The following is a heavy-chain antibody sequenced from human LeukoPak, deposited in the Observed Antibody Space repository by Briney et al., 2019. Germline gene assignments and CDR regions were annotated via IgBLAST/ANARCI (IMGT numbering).Heavy chain of an antibody. CDR2: VNYSGKT. J-gene: IGHJ4*02. CDR1: GGSISSRSYY. CDR3: ARNAKGVQLERTYYFDY. Sequence: SETLSLTCTVSGGSISSRSYYWAWTRQPPGKGLEWIGSVNYSGKTYYNSSLKSRVTISVDTSKNQFSLKLSSVTAADTAVYYCARNAKGVQLERTYYFDYWGQGTLVTVSS. D-gene: IGHD1-1*01. V-gene: IGHV4-39*07.